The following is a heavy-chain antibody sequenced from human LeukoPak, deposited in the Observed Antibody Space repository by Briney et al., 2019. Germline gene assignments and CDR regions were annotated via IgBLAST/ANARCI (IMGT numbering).Heavy chain of an antibody. J-gene: IGHJ2*01. V-gene: IGHV4-59*01. Sequence: SETLSLTCTVSGGSLSSYYWSWIRQPPGKGLEWIGYIYYSGNTNYNPSLKSRVTISKATSKNQFALKLSSVTTADTAVYYCAREDPTFLFWYFDLWGRGTLVTVSS. CDR1: GGSLSSYY. D-gene: IGHD3-16*01. CDR3: AREDPTFLFWYFDL. CDR2: IYYSGNT.